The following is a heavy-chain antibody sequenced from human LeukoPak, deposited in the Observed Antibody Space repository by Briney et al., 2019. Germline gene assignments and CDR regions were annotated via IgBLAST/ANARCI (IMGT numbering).Heavy chain of an antibody. Sequence: ASVKVSCKASGYTFTSYDINWVRQATGQGLEWMGWMNPNSGNTGYAQKFQGRVTITRNTSISTAYMELSSLRSEDTAVYYCARASSMVTTHVDYWGQGTLVTVSS. V-gene: IGHV1-8*03. D-gene: IGHD5-18*01. CDR2: MNPNSGNT. J-gene: IGHJ4*02. CDR3: ARASSMVTTHVDY. CDR1: GYTFTSYD.